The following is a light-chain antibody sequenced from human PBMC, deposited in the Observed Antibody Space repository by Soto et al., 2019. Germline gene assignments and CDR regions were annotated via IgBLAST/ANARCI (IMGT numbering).Light chain of an antibody. Sequence: DIQLTQSPSFLSASVGYRFTITCRASQGISSFLAWYQQKPPKAPELLIYGASTLQSGVPSRFSGSGSGTEFTLTISSLQPEDFATYYCQQLNTYPITFAHGTRREIK. CDR2: GAS. J-gene: IGKJ5*01. CDR1: QGISSF. CDR3: QQLNTYPIT. V-gene: IGKV1-9*01.